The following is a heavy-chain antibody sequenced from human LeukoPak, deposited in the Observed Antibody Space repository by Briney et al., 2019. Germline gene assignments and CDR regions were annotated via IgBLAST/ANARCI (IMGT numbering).Heavy chain of an antibody. CDR1: GYTFTSYG. CDR2: ISAHNGNT. Sequence: GASVKVSCKASGYTFTSYGISWVRQAPGQGLEWMGWISAHNGNTNYAQKLQGRVTMTTDTSTSTAYMELRSLRSDDTAVYYCAREGLAAAYNWFDPWGQGTLVTVSS. J-gene: IGHJ5*02. D-gene: IGHD6-13*01. V-gene: IGHV1-18*01. CDR3: AREGLAAAYNWFDP.